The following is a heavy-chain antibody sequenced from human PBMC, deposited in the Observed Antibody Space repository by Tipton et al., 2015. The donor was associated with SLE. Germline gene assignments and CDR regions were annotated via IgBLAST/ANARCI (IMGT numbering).Heavy chain of an antibody. J-gene: IGHJ4*02. V-gene: IGHV3-30*04. Sequence: SLRLSCAASGFTFSSYAMHWVRQAPGKGLEWVAVISYDGSNKYYADSVKGRFTISRDNSKNTLYLQMNSLRAEDTAVYYCARDFGSAAGTVDYWGQGTLVTVSS. CDR1: GFTFSSYA. CDR3: ARDFGSAAGTVDY. CDR2: ISYDGSNK. D-gene: IGHD6-13*01.